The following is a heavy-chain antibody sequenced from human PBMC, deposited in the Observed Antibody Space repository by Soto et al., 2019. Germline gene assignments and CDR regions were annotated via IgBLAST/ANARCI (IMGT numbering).Heavy chain of an antibody. V-gene: IGHV3-64*01. CDR3: ATSTGSSGWYLDI. CDR1: GFTFSGYV. D-gene: IGHD6-19*01. Sequence: PGGSLRLSCATSGFTFSGYVMHWVRQAPGKGLEYVSAITGDEGSTYHANSVTGRFTISRDNSKHTLYLQMGSLRAEDMAVYYCATSTGSSGWYLDIWGQGTMVTVSS. J-gene: IGHJ3*02. CDR2: ITGDEGST.